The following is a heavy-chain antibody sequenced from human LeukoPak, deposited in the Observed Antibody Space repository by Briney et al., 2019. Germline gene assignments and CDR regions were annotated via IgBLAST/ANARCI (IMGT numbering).Heavy chain of an antibody. CDR2: IYSRGST. V-gene: IGHV4-4*07. D-gene: IGHD6-6*01. J-gene: IGHJ6*03. CDR3: ARGYSSSSSSLYYYYMDV. Sequence: SETLSLTCTVSGGSISSYYWSWIRQPAGKGLEWIGRIYSRGSTNYNPSLKSRVTISVDTSKNQFSLKLSSVTAADTAVYYCARGYSSSSSSLYYYYMDVWGRGATVTVSS. CDR1: GGSISSYY.